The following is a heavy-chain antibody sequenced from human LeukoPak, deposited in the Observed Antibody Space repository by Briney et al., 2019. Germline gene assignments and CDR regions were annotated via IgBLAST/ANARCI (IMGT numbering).Heavy chain of an antibody. CDR3: ARERRDYYGSGSYYPLGW. CDR2: MNPNSGNT. J-gene: IGHJ4*02. V-gene: IGHV1-8*01. CDR1: GYTFTSYD. D-gene: IGHD3-10*01. Sequence: ASVKTSCKASGYTFTSYDINWVRQATGQGLEWMGWMNPNSGNTGYAQKFQGRVTMTRNTSISTAYIELSSLRSEDTAVYYCARERRDYYGSGSYYPLGWWGQGTLVTVSS.